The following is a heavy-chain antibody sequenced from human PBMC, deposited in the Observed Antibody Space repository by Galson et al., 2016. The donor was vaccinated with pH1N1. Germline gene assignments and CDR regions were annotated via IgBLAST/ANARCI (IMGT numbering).Heavy chain of an antibody. D-gene: IGHD3-3*01. J-gene: IGHJ6*03. V-gene: IGHV3-7*01. CDR1: AFTFSRYW. CDR2: IKEDGSER. Sequence: SLRLSCAASAFTFSRYWMSWVRQAPGKGLEWVANIKEDGSERYYVDYVKGRITISRDNAKKTLYLKLNSLRAEDTAVYYCARDGNFWSGLGYSYYYYMDVWGKGTTVIVSS. CDR3: ARDGNFWSGLGYSYYYYMDV.